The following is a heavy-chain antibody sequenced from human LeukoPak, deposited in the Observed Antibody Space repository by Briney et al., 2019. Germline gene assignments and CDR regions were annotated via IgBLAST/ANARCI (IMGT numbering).Heavy chain of an antibody. V-gene: IGHV1-18*01. D-gene: IGHD3-3*01. CDR3: ARAITIYRSYGMDV. J-gene: IGHJ6*02. Sequence: ASVKLSCKASGYTFTSNGISWDRQAPGQGLEWMGGFSAYNGNRDYAQTHPARVTMTTDTSTSTAYMELRSLRSDDTAVYYCARAITIYRSYGMDVWGQGTTATVS. CDR2: FSAYNGNR. CDR1: GYTFTSNG.